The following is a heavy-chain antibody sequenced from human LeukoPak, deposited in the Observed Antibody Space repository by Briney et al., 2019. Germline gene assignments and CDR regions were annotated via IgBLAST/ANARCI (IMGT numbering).Heavy chain of an antibody. Sequence: SETLSLTCTVSGGSISSGSYYWSWIRQPAGKGLEWIGRIYTSGSTNCNPSLKSRVTMSLDTSKNQFSLKLNSVTAADTAVYYCARDGVGATPFDYWGQGALVTVSS. CDR2: IYTSGST. CDR1: GGSISSGSYY. CDR3: ARDGVGATPFDY. D-gene: IGHD1-26*01. J-gene: IGHJ4*02. V-gene: IGHV4-61*02.